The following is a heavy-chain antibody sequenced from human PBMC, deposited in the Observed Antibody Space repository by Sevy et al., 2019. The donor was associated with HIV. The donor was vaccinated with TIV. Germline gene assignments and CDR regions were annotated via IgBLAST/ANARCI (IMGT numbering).Heavy chain of an antibody. D-gene: IGHD2-8*02. CDR3: AKDAGGVSSYFDY. CDR2: INAGNGNT. Sequence: ASVKVSCKASGYSFTYSAMQWVRQAPGQGLEWMGWINAGNGNTKYSQKFKGRVTITRDTSARTAYLELSSLRPEDTAVYYCAKDAGGVSSYFDYWGQGTLVTVSS. CDR1: GYSFTYSA. J-gene: IGHJ4*02. V-gene: IGHV1-3*01.